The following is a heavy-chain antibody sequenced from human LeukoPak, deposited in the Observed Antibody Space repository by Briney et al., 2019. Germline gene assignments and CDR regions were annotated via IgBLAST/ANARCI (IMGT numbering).Heavy chain of an antibody. J-gene: IGHJ4*02. V-gene: IGHV1-46*01. CDR1: GYTFTSYY. D-gene: IGHD6-19*01. CDR3: ARDGVAGTYYFDY. CDR2: INPSGGST. Sequence: GASVTVSCKASGYTFTSYYMHWVRQAPGQGLEWMGIINPSGGSTSYPQKFQGRVTMTRDTSTSTAYMELSSLRSEDTAVYFCARDGVAGTYYFDYWGQGTLVTVSS.